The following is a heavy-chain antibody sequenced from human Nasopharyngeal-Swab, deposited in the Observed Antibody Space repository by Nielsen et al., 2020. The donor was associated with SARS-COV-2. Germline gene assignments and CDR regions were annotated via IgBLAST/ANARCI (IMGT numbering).Heavy chain of an antibody. V-gene: IGHV2-70*01. CDR2: IDWDDDK. D-gene: IGHD3-16*01. CDR3: ARMVAAGNRWGRGYYYYGMDV. Sequence: WIRQPPGKALEWLALIDWDDDKYYSTSLKTRLTISKDTSKNQVVLTMTNMDPVDTATYYCARMVAAGNRWGRGYYYYGMDVWGQGTTVTVSS. J-gene: IGHJ6*02.